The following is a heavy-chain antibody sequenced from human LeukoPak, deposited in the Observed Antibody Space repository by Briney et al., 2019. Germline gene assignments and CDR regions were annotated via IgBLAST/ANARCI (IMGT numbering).Heavy chain of an antibody. Sequence: ASVKVSCKASGYTFTGYYMHWVRQAPGQGLEWMGWINPNSGGTDYAQKFQGRVTMTRDTSISTAYMELSRLRSDDTAVYYCARDFEYGIWSLYYYYYYMDVWGKGTTVTVSS. J-gene: IGHJ6*03. CDR2: INPNSGGT. CDR3: ARDFEYGIWSLYYYYYYMDV. V-gene: IGHV1-2*02. D-gene: IGHD6-6*01. CDR1: GYTFTGYY.